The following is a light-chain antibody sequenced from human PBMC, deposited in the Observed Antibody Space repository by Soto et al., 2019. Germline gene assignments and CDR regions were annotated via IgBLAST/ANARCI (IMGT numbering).Light chain of an antibody. CDR2: GAS. Sequence: IVVTQSPGTLSLSPGESATLSCRASQSGRSSYLAWYQQKPGQAPRLLIYGASSRATGIPDRFSGSGSGTDFTLTISRPEPEDFAVSYCQQSGSSGTFGQGTKVEI. J-gene: IGKJ1*01. V-gene: IGKV3-20*01. CDR3: QQSGSSGT. CDR1: QSGRSSY.